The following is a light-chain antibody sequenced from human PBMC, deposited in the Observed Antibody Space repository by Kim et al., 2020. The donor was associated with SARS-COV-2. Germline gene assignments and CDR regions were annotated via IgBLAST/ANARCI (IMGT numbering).Light chain of an antibody. CDR3: AAWDDSLNGWV. V-gene: IGLV1-44*01. CDR1: SSNIGSNT. J-gene: IGLJ3*02. CDR2: SNN. Sequence: ELTQPPSASGTPGQRVTISYSGSSSNIGSNTVNWYQQLPGTAHKLLIYSNNQRPSGAPDRFSGPKSGTSASLAISGLQSEDEADYYCAAWDDSLNGWVFGGGTQLTVL.